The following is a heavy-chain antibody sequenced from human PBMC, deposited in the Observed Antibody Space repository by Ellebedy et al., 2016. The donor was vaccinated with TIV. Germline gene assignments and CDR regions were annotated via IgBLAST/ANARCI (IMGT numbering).Heavy chain of an antibody. V-gene: IGHV3-23*01. CDR2: VNRAGSAT. Sequence: GESLKISCAASGFTFNNFDMTWVRQAPGKGLEWVATVNRAGSATFYADSVKGRFTISRDNAKNTLYLQMNSLRAEDTAVYYCAKLPYGVPYFDYWGQGTLVTVSS. D-gene: IGHD4-17*01. J-gene: IGHJ4*02. CDR1: GFTFNNFD. CDR3: AKLPYGVPYFDY.